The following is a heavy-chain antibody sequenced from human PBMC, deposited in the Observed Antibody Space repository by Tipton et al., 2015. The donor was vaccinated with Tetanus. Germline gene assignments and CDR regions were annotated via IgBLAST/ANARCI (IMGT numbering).Heavy chain of an antibody. CDR3: ARGSDIVVVPGVTRADWFDP. J-gene: IGHJ5*02. V-gene: IGHV4-61*08. CDR2: ISDSGLT. D-gene: IGHD2-2*01. CDR1: GASLRSGDYN. Sequence: TLSLTCSVSGASLRSGDYNWSWIRQPPGKGLEWLAYISDSGLTNSNYFLKSRITISRDTSRNQFSLKLTSVTAADTAVYYCARGSDIVVVPGVTRADWFDPWGQGTLVTVSS.